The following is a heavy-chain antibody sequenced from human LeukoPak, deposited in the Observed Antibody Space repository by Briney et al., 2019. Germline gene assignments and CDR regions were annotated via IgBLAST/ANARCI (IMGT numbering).Heavy chain of an antibody. CDR3: TRGVTMIGRLRFDP. CDR1: GGSISSGSYY. J-gene: IGHJ5*02. D-gene: IGHD3-22*01. V-gene: IGHV4-61*02. CDR2: IYTSGST. Sequence: SETLSLTCTVSGGSISSGSYYWSWIRQPAGKGLEWIGRIYTSGSTNYNPSLKSRVTISIDTSKNQFSLKLSSVTAADTAVDYCTRGVTMIGRLRFDPWSQGTLVSVSS.